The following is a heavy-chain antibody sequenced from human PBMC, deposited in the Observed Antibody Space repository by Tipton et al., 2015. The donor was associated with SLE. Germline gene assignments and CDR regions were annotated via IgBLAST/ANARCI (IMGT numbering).Heavy chain of an antibody. J-gene: IGHJ4*02. D-gene: IGHD4-17*01. V-gene: IGHV4-59*08. CDR1: GGSISSHY. Sequence: LRLSCTVSGGSISSHYWSWIRQPPGKGLEWIGYIYYSGSTNYNPSLKSRVTISVDTSKNQFSLKLSSVTAADTAVYYCARGGYGHVEHYWGQGTLVTVSS. CDR3: ARGGYGHVEHY. CDR2: IYYSGST.